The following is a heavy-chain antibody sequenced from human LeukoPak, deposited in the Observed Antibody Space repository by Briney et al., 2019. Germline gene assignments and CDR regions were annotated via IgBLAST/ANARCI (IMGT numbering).Heavy chain of an antibody. Sequence: GGSLRLSCAASGFTFSDYYMSWIRQAPGKGLEWVSYISSSGSTIYYADSVKGRFTISRDNAENSLYLQMNSLKTEDTAVYYCTTSDYTTGYYDYYFDYWGKGTLVTVSS. V-gene: IGHV3-11*01. CDR2: ISSSGSTI. J-gene: IGHJ4*02. D-gene: IGHD3-22*01. CDR3: TTSDYTTGYYDYYFDY. CDR1: GFTFSDYY.